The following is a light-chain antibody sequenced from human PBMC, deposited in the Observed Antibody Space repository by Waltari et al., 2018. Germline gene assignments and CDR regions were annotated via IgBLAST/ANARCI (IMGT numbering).Light chain of an antibody. Sequence: QSALMQPDSVSGSPGQSITISCTGTSSDAGGYNYVSWYQQHPGKAPKLMIYDVSNRPSGVSNRFSGSKSGNTASLTISGLQAEDEADYYCSSYTSSSTLVFGTGTKVTVL. V-gene: IGLV2-14*01. CDR1: SSDAGGYNY. J-gene: IGLJ1*01. CDR3: SSYTSSSTLV. CDR2: DVS.